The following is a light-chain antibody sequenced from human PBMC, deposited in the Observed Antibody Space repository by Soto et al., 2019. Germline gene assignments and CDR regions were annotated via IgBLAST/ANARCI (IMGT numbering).Light chain of an antibody. V-gene: IGKV3-20*01. CDR2: ATS. CDR3: QQYGNSPRYS. CDR1: QSVSSNY. Sequence: EIVLTQSPGTLSLSPGERVTLSCRASQSVSSNYLAWYQQKPGQAPRLLIYATSSRATGIPDRFSGSGSGPDFTLTINRLEPEDFAVYYCQQYGNSPRYSFGQGTRLELK. J-gene: IGKJ2*03.